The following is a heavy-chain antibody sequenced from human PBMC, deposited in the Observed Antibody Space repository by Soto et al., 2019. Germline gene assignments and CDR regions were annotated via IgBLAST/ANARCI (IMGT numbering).Heavy chain of an antibody. V-gene: IGHV1-69*12. J-gene: IGHJ4*02. D-gene: IGHD6-13*01. CDR2: IIPIFGTA. CDR3: ARTGIAAAGTFDY. CDR1: GGTFSSYA. Sequence: QVQLVQSGAEVKKPGSSVKVSCKASGGTFSSYAISWVRQAPGQGLDWMGGIIPIFGTANYAQNFQGRVTIPAADSPSTGDTGLRSLGSEDPAVYYCARTGIAAAGTFDYWGQGTLVTVSS.